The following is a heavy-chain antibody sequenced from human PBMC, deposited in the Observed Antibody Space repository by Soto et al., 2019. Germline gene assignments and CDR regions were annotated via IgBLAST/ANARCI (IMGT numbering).Heavy chain of an antibody. CDR3: XXXPDY. CDR2: IYHSGST. J-gene: IGHJ4*02. V-gene: IGHV4-30-2*01. Sequence: QLQLQESGSGLVXPSQXXSLTCAVSGGSISSGGYSWSWIRQPPGKGLEWIGYIYHSGSTYYNPSLKSRVTISVDRSKNQFSLKLXSXXXXXXXXXXXXXXPDYWGQGTLVTVSS. CDR1: GGSISSGGYS.